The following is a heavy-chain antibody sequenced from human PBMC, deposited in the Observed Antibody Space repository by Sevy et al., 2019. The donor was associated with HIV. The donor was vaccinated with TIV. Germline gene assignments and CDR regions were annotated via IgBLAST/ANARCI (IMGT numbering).Heavy chain of an antibody. CDR1: GFTFSSYS. D-gene: IGHD1-26*01. V-gene: IGHV3-21*01. CDR3: ARDLPPSATIVPHFDY. J-gene: IGHJ4*02. CDR2: ITSRSSYI. Sequence: GGSRRLSCAASGFTFSSYSMNWVRQAPGKGLEWVSSITSRSSYIYYADSVKGRFTISRDNAKTSLYLQMNSLRAEDTAVYYCARDLPPSATIVPHFDYWGQGALVTVSS.